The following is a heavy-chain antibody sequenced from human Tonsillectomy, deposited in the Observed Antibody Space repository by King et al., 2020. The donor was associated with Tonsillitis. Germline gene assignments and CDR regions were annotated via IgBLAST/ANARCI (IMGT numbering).Heavy chain of an antibody. D-gene: IGHD3-3*01. Sequence: PLQESGPGLVKPSQTLSLTCTVSGGSISSGDYYWNWIRQPPGKGLEWIGYIYYSGSTYYNPSLKSRVTISVDTSKNQFSLRLSSVTAADTAVYYCAREPSFITIFGVVIKSPGWFDPWGQGTLVTVSS. CDR2: IYYSGST. CDR3: AREPSFITIFGVVIKSPGWFDP. CDR1: GGSISSGDYY. J-gene: IGHJ5*02. V-gene: IGHV4-30-4*01.